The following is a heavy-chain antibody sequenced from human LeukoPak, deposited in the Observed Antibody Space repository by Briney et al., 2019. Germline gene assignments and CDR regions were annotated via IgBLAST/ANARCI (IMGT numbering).Heavy chain of an antibody. V-gene: IGHV3-23*03. CDR2: IFSGGTT. J-gene: IGHJ6*02. CDR3: AREGNYYDMDV. CDR1: GFTFDDYA. Sequence: GGSLRLSCAASGFTFDDYAMHWVRLAPGKGLEWVSVIFSGGTTYYADSVKGRFTISRDNSKNTLYLQMNSLRAEDTAVYYCAREGNYYDMDVWGQGTTVTVSS.